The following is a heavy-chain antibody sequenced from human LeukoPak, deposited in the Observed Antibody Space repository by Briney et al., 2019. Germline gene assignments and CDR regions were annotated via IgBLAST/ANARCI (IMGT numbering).Heavy chain of an antibody. Sequence: SETLSLTCAVYGGSLSGYYWSWIRQPPGKGLEWIGEINHSGSTNYNPSLKSRVTISVDTSKNQFSLKLSSVTAADTAVYYCARHGSLGYYYYYMDVWGKGTTVTISS. CDR2: INHSGST. CDR3: ARHGSLGYYYYYMDV. J-gene: IGHJ6*03. V-gene: IGHV4-34*01. CDR1: GGSLSGYY.